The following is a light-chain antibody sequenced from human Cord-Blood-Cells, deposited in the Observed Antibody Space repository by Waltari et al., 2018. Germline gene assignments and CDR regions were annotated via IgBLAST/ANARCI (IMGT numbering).Light chain of an antibody. Sequence: QSALTQPASVSGSPGQSITISCTGTSSDVGSYNLVSWYQQHPGKDPKLRSYEGSKRPSGVSNRCSGSKSGNTASLTISGLQAEDEADYYCCSYAGSSTSVFGGGTKLTVL. CDR3: CSYAGSSTSV. J-gene: IGLJ3*02. CDR2: EGS. CDR1: SSDVGSYNL. V-gene: IGLV2-23*01.